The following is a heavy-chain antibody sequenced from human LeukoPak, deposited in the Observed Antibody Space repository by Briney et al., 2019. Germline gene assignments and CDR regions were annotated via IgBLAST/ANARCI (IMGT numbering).Heavy chain of an antibody. J-gene: IGHJ6*04. V-gene: IGHV3-49*03. CDR3: TRDHDFWSGPLDV. CDR2: IRRKGYGGTT. D-gene: IGHD3-3*01. CDR1: GFPFGDYS. Sequence: PGRSPRLSCTGSGFPFGDYSMSWFRPAPGEGLEGVGFIRRKGYGGTTEYAASVKGRFTISRDDSKSTAYLQMNSLKTEDTAVYYCTRDHDFWSGPLDVWGTGTTVTVSS.